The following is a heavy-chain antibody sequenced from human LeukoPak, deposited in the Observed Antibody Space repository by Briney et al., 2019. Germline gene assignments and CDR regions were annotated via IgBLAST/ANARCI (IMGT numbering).Heavy chain of an antibody. J-gene: IGHJ5*02. Sequence: GGSLRLSCAASGFTFTSYAMSWVRQAPGKGLEWVSVISGSGGSTYYADSVKGRFTISRDNSNNTLYLQMNSLRAEDTAIYYCAKIVWVSSGPMDPWGQGTLVTVSS. V-gene: IGHV3-23*01. CDR2: ISGSGGST. CDR3: AKIVWVSSGPMDP. D-gene: IGHD6-19*01. CDR1: GFTFTSYA.